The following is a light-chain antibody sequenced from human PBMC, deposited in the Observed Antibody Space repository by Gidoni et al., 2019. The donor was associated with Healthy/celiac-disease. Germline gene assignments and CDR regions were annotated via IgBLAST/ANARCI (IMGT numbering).Light chain of an antibody. V-gene: IGKV2-28*01. CDR2: LGS. J-gene: IGKJ2*01. CDR3: MQALQTPYT. Sequence: DIVMTQSPLSLPVTPGEPASISCRSSQSLLHSNGYNYFDWYLQKPGQSPQLLIYLGSNRASGVPDRFSGSASDTDLTLKISRVEAEDVGVYYCMQALQTPYTFXQXTKLEIK. CDR1: QSLLHSNGYNY.